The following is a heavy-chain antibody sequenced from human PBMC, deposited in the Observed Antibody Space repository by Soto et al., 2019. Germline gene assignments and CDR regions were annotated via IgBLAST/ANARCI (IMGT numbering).Heavy chain of an antibody. V-gene: IGHV4-34*01. J-gene: IGHJ5*02. D-gene: IGHD1-1*01. CDR3: ARDQSRGWFDP. CDR2: INHSGST. Sequence: SETLSLTCAVYGGSFSGYYWTWIRQPPGTGLEWIGEINHSGSTNYNPSLKSRVTISVDTSKNQFSLKLSSVTAADTAVYYCARDQSRGWFDPWGQGTLVTVSS. CDR1: GGSFSGYY.